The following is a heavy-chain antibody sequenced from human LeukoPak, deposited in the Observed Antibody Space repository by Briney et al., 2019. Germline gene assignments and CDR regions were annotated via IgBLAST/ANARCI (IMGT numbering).Heavy chain of an antibody. V-gene: IGHV4-59*11. J-gene: IGHJ4*02. CDR3: ATSSRSGWGFDS. CDR2: MYYMLNA. Sequence: SETLSLTCAVSGASMRDHYWTWIRQPPGKGLEWIGSMYYMLNANSYNPSLKSRVSISVDTPDNQFSLKLKSVTAADTAVYYCATSSRSGWGFDSWGQGILVAVSS. CDR1: GASMRDHY. D-gene: IGHD6-19*01.